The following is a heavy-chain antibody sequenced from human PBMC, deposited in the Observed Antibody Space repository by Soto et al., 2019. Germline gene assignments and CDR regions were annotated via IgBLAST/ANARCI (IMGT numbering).Heavy chain of an antibody. Sequence: TSETLSLTCTVSGGSVSSGSYYWSWIRQPPGRGLEWIGYIYYSGSTNYNPSLKSRVTISVDTSKNQFSLKLSSVTAADTAVYYCARDVSSRPPLNWFDPWGQGTLVTVSS. CDR3: ARDVSSRPPLNWFDP. CDR1: GGSVSSGSYY. D-gene: IGHD6-13*01. CDR2: IYYSGST. J-gene: IGHJ5*02. V-gene: IGHV4-61*01.